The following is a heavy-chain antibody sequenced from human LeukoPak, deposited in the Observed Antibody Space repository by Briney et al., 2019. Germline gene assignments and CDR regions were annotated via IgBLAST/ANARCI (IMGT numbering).Heavy chain of an antibody. CDR1: GFIFSNYL. CDR2: IGPDGSEK. V-gene: IGHV3-7*01. Sequence: GGSLRLSCGASGFIFSNYLMSWVRQAPGEGLEWVTNIGPDGSEKNSVDSVTGRFTFSRDNAKNSLDLQINSLRAEDTAVYYCATVPPPIGSGLFDYWGQGTLVTVSP. J-gene: IGHJ4*02. D-gene: IGHD3-10*01. CDR3: ATVPPPIGSGLFDY.